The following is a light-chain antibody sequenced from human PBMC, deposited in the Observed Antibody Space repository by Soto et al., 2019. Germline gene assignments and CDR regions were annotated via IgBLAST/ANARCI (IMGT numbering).Light chain of an antibody. CDR1: QSVSSIY. CDR3: QQYGTSLP. V-gene: IGKV3-20*01. Sequence: IVLTQSPGTLFWSAGERATLSCRASQSVSSIYVAWYQQRPGQAPRLLIYGASSRATGIPDRFSGSGSGTDFTLTISRVEPEDYAVYYCQQYGTSLPFGQGTKLEIK. CDR2: GAS. J-gene: IGKJ2*01.